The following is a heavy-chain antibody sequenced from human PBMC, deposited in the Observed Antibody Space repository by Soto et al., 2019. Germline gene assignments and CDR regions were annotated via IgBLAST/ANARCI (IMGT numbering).Heavy chain of an antibody. CDR2: ISYYGTNE. J-gene: IGHJ6*02. V-gene: IGHV3-30*03. CDR3: ARQVGATPEGDYYYGMDV. Sequence: GGSLRLSCEASGFTFSGYGMHWVRQAPGKGLEWVAVISYYGTNEYYEDSVKGRFTISRDNSKNTLYLQMNSLKASDTAMYYCARQVGATPEGDYYYGMDVWGQGTTVTVSS. CDR1: GFTFSGYG. D-gene: IGHD1-26*01.